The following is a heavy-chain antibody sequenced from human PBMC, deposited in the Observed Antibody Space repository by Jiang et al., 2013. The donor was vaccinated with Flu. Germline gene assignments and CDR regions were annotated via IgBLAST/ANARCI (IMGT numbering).Heavy chain of an antibody. D-gene: IGHD3-10*01. CDR1: GYTFTSYA. CDR3: ARAKARESGSWFDP. V-gene: IGHV1-3*01. CDR2: INAGNGNT. J-gene: IGHJ5*02. Sequence: CKASGYTFTSYAMHWVRQAPGQRLEWMGWINAGNGNTKYSQKFRGRVTITRDTSASTAYMELSSLRSEDTAVYYCARAKARESGSWFDPWGQGTLVTVSS.